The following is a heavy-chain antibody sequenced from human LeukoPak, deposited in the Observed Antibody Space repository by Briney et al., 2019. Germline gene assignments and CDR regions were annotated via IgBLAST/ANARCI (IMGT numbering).Heavy chain of an antibody. J-gene: IGHJ5*02. Sequence: SETLSFTCSVSGGSISSGSYYWGWIRQPPGKGLEWIGSIYYSGSTHYNPSLKSRVTISVDTSKNQFSPKLSSVTAADTAMYYCARRSNYYDSWGQGTLVIVSS. V-gene: IGHV4-39*01. D-gene: IGHD3-22*01. CDR1: GGSISSGSYY. CDR2: IYYSGST. CDR3: ARRSNYYDS.